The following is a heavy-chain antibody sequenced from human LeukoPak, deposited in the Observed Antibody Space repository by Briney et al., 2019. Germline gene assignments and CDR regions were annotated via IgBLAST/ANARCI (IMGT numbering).Heavy chain of an antibody. CDR2: IYYSGST. Sequence: SETLSLTCTVSGGAISSSCCYWGWIRQPPGKGLEWIGLIYYSGSTFYNPSLKSRVTISVDTSKNQFSLKLSSVTAADTAVYYCARGDILTGYPYYYYYGMDVWGQGTTVTVSS. CDR1: GGAISSSCCY. V-gene: IGHV4-39*01. J-gene: IGHJ6*02. D-gene: IGHD3-9*01. CDR3: ARGDILTGYPYYYYYGMDV.